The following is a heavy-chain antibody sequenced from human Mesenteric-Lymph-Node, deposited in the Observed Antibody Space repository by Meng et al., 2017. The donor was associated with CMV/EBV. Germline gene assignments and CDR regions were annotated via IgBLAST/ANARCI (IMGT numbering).Heavy chain of an antibody. CDR2: ISSSGSTI. CDR3: ARGVYDSSGYYYP. D-gene: IGHD3-22*01. CDR1: GFILNTHE. J-gene: IGHJ5*02. Sequence: LSLTCAASGFILNTHEMNWVRQAPGKGLEWVSYISSSGSTIYYADSVKGRFTISRDNAKNSLYLQMNSLRDEDTAVYYCARGVYDSSGYYYPWGQGTLVTVSS. V-gene: IGHV3-48*03.